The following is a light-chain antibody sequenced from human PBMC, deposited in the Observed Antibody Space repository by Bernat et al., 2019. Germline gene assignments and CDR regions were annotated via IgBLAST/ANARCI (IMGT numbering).Light chain of an antibody. CDR2: DVR. CDR3: SSYTSSNTLV. J-gene: IGLJ3*02. CDR1: SSDVGGYNY. Sequence: QSALTQPASVSGSPGQSITISCTGTSSDVGGYNYVSWYQQHPGRAPKLMIYDVRDRPSGISNRFSGSKSGNTASLTISGLLDEDEADYYCSSYTSSNTLVFGGGTRLTVL. V-gene: IGLV2-14*03.